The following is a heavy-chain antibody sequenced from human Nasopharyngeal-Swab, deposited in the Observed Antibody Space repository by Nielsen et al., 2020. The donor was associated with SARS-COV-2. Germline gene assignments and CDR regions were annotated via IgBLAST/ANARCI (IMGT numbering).Heavy chain of an antibody. CDR3: ARVIETYHDLWSGAPPDYNYYMDV. J-gene: IGHJ6*03. Sequence: GSLRLSCSVSGDSMNSFYWTWIRQSPTKGLEWIGYIYYNGNTKYNHSLKSRVTISKDTSKNQFSLRLSSVTAGDAATYYCARVIETYHDLWSGAPPDYNYYMDVWGKGITVTVSS. V-gene: IGHV4-59*01. D-gene: IGHD3-3*01. CDR2: IYYNGNT. CDR1: GDSMNSFY.